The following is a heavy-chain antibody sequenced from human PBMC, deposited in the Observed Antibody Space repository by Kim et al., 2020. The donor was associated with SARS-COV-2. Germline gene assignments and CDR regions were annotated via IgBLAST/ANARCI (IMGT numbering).Heavy chain of an antibody. D-gene: IGHD3-22*01. CDR1: GFTFSSYA. CDR2: ISYDGSNK. V-gene: IGHV3-30*04. CDR3: ARADIVVVITLNY. J-gene: IGHJ4*02. Sequence: GGSLRLSCAASGFTFSSYAMHWVRQAPGKGLEWVAVISYDGSNKYYADSVKGRFTISRDNSKNTLYLQMNSLRAEDTAVYYCARADIVVVITLNYWGQGTLVTVSS.